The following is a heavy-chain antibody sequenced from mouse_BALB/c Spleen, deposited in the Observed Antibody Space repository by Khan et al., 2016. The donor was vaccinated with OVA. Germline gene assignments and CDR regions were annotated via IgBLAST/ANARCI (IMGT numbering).Heavy chain of an antibody. CDR1: GFTFSSFG. Sequence: EVELVESGGGLVQPGGSRKLSCAASGFTFSSFGMNWVRQAPEKGLEWVAYISSGSSTIYYAETVKGRFTISRDNPKNILFLQMTSLRSDDAAMYYCAGSGITTGYAMDYWGQGTSVTVSS. CDR2: ISSGSSTI. CDR3: AGSGITTGYAMDY. V-gene: IGHV5-17*02. J-gene: IGHJ4*01. D-gene: IGHD2-4*01.